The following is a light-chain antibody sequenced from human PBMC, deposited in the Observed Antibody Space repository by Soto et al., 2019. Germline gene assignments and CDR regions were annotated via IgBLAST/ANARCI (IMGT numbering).Light chain of an antibody. CDR1: SSDVGGYKY. CDR3: SSYAGSNNHV. CDR2: EVN. Sequence: QSALTQPPSASGSPGQSVTISCTGTSSDVGGYKYVSWYQQHPGKAPKLMIYEVNKRPSGVPDRFSGSKSGNTASLTVSGLQAEDEADYYCSSYAGSNNHVFGPGTQLTVL. V-gene: IGLV2-8*01. J-gene: IGLJ1*01.